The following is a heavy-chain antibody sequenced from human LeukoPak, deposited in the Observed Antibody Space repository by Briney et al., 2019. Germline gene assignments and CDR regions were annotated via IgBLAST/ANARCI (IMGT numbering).Heavy chain of an antibody. Sequence: GGSLSLSCAASGFTPFWMTWVRQAPGEGLEGVANIYQDGSEKYFVDSVKGRVTISRDNAKNSLYLQMNSLGVEDTAVYYCARVAKYYYGSETYYFFEQGGQGTPVTASS. J-gene: IGHJ1*01. CDR3: ARVAKYYYGSETYYFFEQ. CDR1: GFTPFW. D-gene: IGHD3-10*01. CDR2: IYQDGSEK. V-gene: IGHV3-7*01.